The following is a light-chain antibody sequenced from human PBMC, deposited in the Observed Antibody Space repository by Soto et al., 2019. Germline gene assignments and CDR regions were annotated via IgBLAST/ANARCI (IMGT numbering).Light chain of an antibody. CDR3: QQSYSTPYT. CDR2: AAS. J-gene: IGKJ2*01. Sequence: DIQMTQSPSSLSASVGDRVTITCRASQSISSYLNWYQQKPEKAPKVLIYAASSLQSGVPSRFSGSGSGTEFTLTISILQPEDFATYYCQQSYSTPYTFGQGTKLEIK. CDR1: QSISSY. V-gene: IGKV1-39*01.